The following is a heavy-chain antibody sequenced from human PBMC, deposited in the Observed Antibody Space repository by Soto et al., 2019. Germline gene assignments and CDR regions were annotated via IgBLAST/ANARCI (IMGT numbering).Heavy chain of an antibody. V-gene: IGHV1-18*01. Sequence: GASVKVSCKASGYTFSSYGINWVRQAPGQGLEWLGWISAYDGYTNYAQILQGRVSMTTDTSTKTAYMELRSLRSDDTGVYYCARGGYYDSSGSRNYHCYGMSVWGQGTSVTVSS. CDR2: ISAYDGYT. D-gene: IGHD6-19*01. CDR1: GYTFSSYG. CDR3: ARGGYYDSSGSRNYHCYGMSV. J-gene: IGHJ6*02.